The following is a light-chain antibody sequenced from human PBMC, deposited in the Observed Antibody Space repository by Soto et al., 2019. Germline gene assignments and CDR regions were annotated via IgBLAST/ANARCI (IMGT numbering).Light chain of an antibody. Sequence: IQITQSPSSLSASVGDRVTITCRASQGIRNDLGWYQQKPGKAPKLLIYDASSLESGVPSRFSGSGSGTEFTLTISSLQPDDFATYYCQQYNSYCTFGQGTKVDI. CDR1: QGIRND. CDR3: QQYNSYCT. J-gene: IGKJ1*01. CDR2: DAS. V-gene: IGKV1-17*01.